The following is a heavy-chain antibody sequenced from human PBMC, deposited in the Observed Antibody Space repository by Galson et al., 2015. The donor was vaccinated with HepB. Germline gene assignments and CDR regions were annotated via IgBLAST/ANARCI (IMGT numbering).Heavy chain of an antibody. CDR3: AIAYEMDTLFLGYDAFDI. CDR2: TSGSGGST. D-gene: IGHD5-24*01. CDR1: GFTFSRYG. J-gene: IGHJ3*02. Sequence: SLRLSCAVSGFTFSRYGMSWVRQAPGKGLEWVPGTSGSGGSTYYADSVKGRFTISRDKSKNTLYLQMNSLRADDMAVYYCAIAYEMDTLFLGYDAFDIRGQGTVVTVSS. V-gene: IGHV3-23*01.